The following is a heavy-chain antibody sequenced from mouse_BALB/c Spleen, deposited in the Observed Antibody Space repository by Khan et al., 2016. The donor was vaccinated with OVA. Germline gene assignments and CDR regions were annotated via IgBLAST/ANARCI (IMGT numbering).Heavy chain of an antibody. CDR3: TRSGYGGFAY. CDR1: GYTFTSYY. D-gene: IGHD3-1*01. J-gene: IGHJ3*01. CDR2: INPNNGDT. V-gene: IGHV1S81*02. Sequence: VQLQQSGAELVKPGASVELSCKASGYTFTSYYFYWMKQRPGQGLEWIGGINPNNGDTNFSEKFKSKATLTVDKSSSTADMQLSSLQSEDSAVYCCTRSGYGGFAYWGQGTLVTVSA.